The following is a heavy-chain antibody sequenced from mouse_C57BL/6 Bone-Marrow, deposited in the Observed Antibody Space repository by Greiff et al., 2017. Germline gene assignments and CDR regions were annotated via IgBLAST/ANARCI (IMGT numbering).Heavy chain of an antibody. J-gene: IGHJ2*01. V-gene: IGHV1-64*01. CDR2: IHPNSGST. CDR1: GYTFTSYW. Sequence: VQLQQPGAELVKPGASVKLSCKASGYTFTSYWMHWVKQRPGQGLEWIGMIHPNSGSTNYNEKFKSKATLTVDKSSSTAYMQLSSLTSEDSAVYYCYGSSSDYFDYWGQGTTLTVSS. D-gene: IGHD1-1*01. CDR3: YGSSSDYFDY.